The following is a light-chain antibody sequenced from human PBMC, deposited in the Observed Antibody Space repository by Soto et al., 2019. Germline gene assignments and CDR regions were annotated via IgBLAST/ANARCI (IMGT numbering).Light chain of an antibody. CDR2: DAS. CDR1: QSISSW. Sequence: DIQMTQSPSTLSASVGDRVTITCRASQSISSWLAWYQQRPGRAPEVLIYDASSLESGVPSRFSGSGSGTEFTLTISSLQPDDFATYYCQQRSNWPTTFGQGTKVDIK. V-gene: IGKV1-5*01. CDR3: QQRSNWPTT. J-gene: IGKJ1*01.